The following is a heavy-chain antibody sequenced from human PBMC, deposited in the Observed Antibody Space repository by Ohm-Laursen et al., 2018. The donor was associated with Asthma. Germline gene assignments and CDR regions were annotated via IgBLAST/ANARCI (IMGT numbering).Heavy chain of an antibody. CDR1: GGSIGSDDYY. V-gene: IGHV4-31*02. D-gene: IGHD3-22*01. Sequence: TLSLTCTVSGGSIGSDDYYWSWVRQHPGKGLEWIGYIYYSGLTYSNPSLRSRVIISVDTSKNQFSLNLTSVTAADTAVYYCARGAFYYESTGYYFFDHWGQGDLVTVSS. CDR2: IYYSGLT. CDR3: ARGAFYYESTGYYFFDH. J-gene: IGHJ4*02.